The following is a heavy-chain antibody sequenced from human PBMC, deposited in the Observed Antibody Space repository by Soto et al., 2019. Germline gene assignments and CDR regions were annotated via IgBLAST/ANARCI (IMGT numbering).Heavy chain of an antibody. J-gene: IGHJ3*02. CDR1: GGTFSNHA. CDR2: IIPIFTTT. CDR3: AREVAADGTFREDVFDI. D-gene: IGHD6-13*01. V-gene: IGHV1-69*12. Sequence: QVHLVQSGAEVKKPGSSVKVSCKASGGTFSNHAINWVRQAPGQGLEWMGRIIPIFTTTNYAQKFQGRVTITADQSPIPXYMELSSLKYDDTAIYYCAREVAADGTFREDVFDIWGQGTMVTVSS.